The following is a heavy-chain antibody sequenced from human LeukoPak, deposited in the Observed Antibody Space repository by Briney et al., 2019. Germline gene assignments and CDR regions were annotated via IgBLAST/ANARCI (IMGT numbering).Heavy chain of an antibody. Sequence: ASVKVSCKASGGTFSSYAISWVRQAPGQGLEWMGGIIPIFGTANYAQKFQGRVTIIADESTSTAYMELSSLRSEDTAVYYCASTKRYCSGGSCYYNGYYGMDVWGQGTTVTVSS. V-gene: IGHV1-69*13. J-gene: IGHJ6*02. CDR3: ASTKRYCSGGSCYYNGYYGMDV. CDR2: IIPIFGTA. CDR1: GGTFSSYA. D-gene: IGHD2-15*01.